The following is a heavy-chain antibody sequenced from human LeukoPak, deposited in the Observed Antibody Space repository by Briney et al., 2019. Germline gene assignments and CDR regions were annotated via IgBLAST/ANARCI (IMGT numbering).Heavy chain of an antibody. CDR2: INPNSGGT. D-gene: IGHD6-13*01. CDR3: ARAPIAAAGAYYFDY. CDR1: GYTFTSYY. J-gene: IGHJ4*02. Sequence: ASVKVSCKTSGYTFTSYYIHWVRQAPGQGLEWMGWINPNSGGTNYAQKFQGWVTMTRDTSISTAYMELSRLRSDDTAVYYCARAPIAAAGAYYFDYWGQGTLVTVSS. V-gene: IGHV1-2*04.